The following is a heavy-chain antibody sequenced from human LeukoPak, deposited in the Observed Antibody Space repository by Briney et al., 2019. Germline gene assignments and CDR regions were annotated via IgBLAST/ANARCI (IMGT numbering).Heavy chain of an antibody. J-gene: IGHJ5*02. V-gene: IGHV3-23*01. D-gene: IGHD5-18*01. CDR1: GFIFGSHA. Sequence: PGGSLRLSCAASGFIFGSHAMNWVRQAPGKGLEWVSALSGNGAKTYYVDAVKGRFTISRDNSKNTLYLQMSSLRAEDTAVYYCTKDDGSYGFDHWGQGTLVTVSS. CDR2: LSGNGAKT. CDR3: TKDDGSYGFDH.